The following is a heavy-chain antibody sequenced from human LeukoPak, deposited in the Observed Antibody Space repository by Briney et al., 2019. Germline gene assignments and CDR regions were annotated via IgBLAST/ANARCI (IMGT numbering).Heavy chain of an antibody. CDR1: GFIFSNYA. J-gene: IGHJ4*02. CDR3: AREAGIAVATLY. D-gene: IGHD6-19*01. Sequence: PGGSLRLSCAGSGFIFSNYAMHWVRQPPGKGLEWVSGISWNSGTIDYADSVRGRFTISRDNAKNSLYLQMDSLRAEDTAVYYCAREAGIAVATLYWGQGTLVTVSS. CDR2: ISWNSGTI. V-gene: IGHV3-9*01.